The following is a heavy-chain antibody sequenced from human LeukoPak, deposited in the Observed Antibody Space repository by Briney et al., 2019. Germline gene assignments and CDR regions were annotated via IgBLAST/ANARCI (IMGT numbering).Heavy chain of an antibody. CDR3: ARGAPYTYDSSGYYETDY. V-gene: IGHV3-21*01. J-gene: IGHJ4*02. CDR1: GFTFSSYS. Sequence: GGSLRLSCAASGFTFSSYSMNWVRQAPGKGLEWVSSISTSSSYIYYADSVKGRFTISRDNAKNSLYLQMHSLRAEDTAVYYCARGAPYTYDSSGYYETDYWGQGTLVTVSS. CDR2: ISTSSSYI. D-gene: IGHD3-22*01.